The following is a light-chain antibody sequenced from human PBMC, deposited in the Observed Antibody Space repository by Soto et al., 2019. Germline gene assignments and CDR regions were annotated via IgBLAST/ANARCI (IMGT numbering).Light chain of an antibody. CDR1: SSDVGSYNL. J-gene: IGLJ3*02. CDR3: CSYADSSTWV. V-gene: IGLV2-23*02. CDR2: EVT. Sequence: QSVLTQPASVSGSPGQSITISCTGTSSDVGSYNLVSWYQQHPGKAPKFMIYEVTKRPSGVSNRFSGSKSGNTASLTISGLQAEDEADYYCCSYADSSTWVFGGGTKLIVL.